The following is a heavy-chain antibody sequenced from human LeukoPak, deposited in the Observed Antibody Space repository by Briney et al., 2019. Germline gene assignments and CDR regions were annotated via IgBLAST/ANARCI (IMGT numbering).Heavy chain of an antibody. CDR3: ARGYGSGWYRY. CDR2: ISHSGST. D-gene: IGHD6-19*01. CDR1: GGSFSGYY. Sequence: PSETLSLTCAVYGGSFSGYYWSWIRQPPGKGLEWIGEISHSGSTNYNPSLKSRVTISVDTSKNQFSLKLSSVTAADTAVYYCARGYGSGWYRYWGQGTLVTVSS. V-gene: IGHV4-34*01. J-gene: IGHJ4*02.